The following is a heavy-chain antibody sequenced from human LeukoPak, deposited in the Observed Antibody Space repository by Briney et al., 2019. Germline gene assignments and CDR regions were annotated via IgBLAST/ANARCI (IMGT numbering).Heavy chain of an antibody. V-gene: IGHV3-30*04. D-gene: IGHD3-10*01. CDR2: ISYDGSNK. CDR3: ARDGIIDSGSGCMDV. J-gene: IGHJ6*03. Sequence: GGSLRLSCAASGFTFSSYAMHWVRQAPGKGLEWVAIISYDGSNKYYADSVKGRFTISRDNSKNTLYLQMNSLRSEDTAVYYCARDGIIDSGSGCMDVWGKGTTVTVSS. CDR1: GFTFSSYA.